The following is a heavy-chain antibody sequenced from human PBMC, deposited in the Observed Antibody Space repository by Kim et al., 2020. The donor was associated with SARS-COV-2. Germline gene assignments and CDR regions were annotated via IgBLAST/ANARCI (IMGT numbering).Heavy chain of an antibody. V-gene: IGHV3-48*02. J-gene: IGHJ4*02. D-gene: IGHD3-22*01. CDR1: GFTFSSYS. CDR3: ARPLPNYYDSSGYYRPEACDY. Sequence: GGSLRLSCAASGFTFSSYSMNWVRQAPGKGLEWVSYISSSSSTIYYADSVKGRFTISRDNAKNSLYLQMNSLRDEDTAVYYCARPLPNYYDSSGYYRPEACDYWGQGTLVTVSS. CDR2: ISSSSSTI.